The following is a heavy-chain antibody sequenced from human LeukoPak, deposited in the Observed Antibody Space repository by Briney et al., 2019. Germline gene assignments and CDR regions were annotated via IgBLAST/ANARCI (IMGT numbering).Heavy chain of an antibody. V-gene: IGHV4-59*01. CDR2: IYYSGST. J-gene: IGHJ5*02. Sequence: PSETLSLTCTVSGGSISSYYWSWVRQPPGKGLGWIGYIYYSGSTNYNPSLKSRVTISVDTSKNQFSLKLSSVTAADTAVYYCARGKENSSGYYWDGWFDPWGQGTLVTASS. CDR3: ARGKENSSGYYWDGWFDP. CDR1: GGSISSYY. D-gene: IGHD3-22*01.